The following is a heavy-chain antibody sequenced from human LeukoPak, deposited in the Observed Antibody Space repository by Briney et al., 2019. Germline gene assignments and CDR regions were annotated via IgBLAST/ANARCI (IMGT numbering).Heavy chain of an antibody. D-gene: IGHD3-9*01. J-gene: IGHJ5*02. V-gene: IGHV4-59*01. CDR2: IYYSGST. Sequence: SETLSLTCTVSGGSITSYYWSWIRQPPGKGLEWIGYIYYSGSTNYNPSLKSRVTISVDTSKSQFSLKLSSVTAADTAVYYCARDLDILTGSRSFDPWGQGTLVTVSS. CDR3: ARDLDILTGSRSFDP. CDR1: GGSITSYY.